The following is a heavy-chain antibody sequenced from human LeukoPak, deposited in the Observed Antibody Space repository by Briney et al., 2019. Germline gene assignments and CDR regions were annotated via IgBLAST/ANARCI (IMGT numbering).Heavy chain of an antibody. Sequence: SETLSLTCTVSGGSISSYYWSWIRQPAGKGLEWIGRIYTSGSTNYNPSLKSRVTMSVDTSKNQFSLKMSSVTAADTAVYYCARDLKLDGSSGYYAFDIWGQGTMVTVSS. CDR3: ARDLKLDGSSGYYAFDI. J-gene: IGHJ3*02. V-gene: IGHV4-4*07. D-gene: IGHD3-22*01. CDR2: IYTSGST. CDR1: GGSISSYY.